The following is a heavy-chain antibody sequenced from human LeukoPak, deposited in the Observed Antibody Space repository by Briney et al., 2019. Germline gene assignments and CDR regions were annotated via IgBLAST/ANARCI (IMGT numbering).Heavy chain of an antibody. V-gene: IGHV3-23*01. CDR1: GFTLSNHG. J-gene: IGHJ4*02. D-gene: IGHD2-21*02. CDR3: AGVSYCGGDCYHDY. CDR2: ISPSGDIT. Sequence: QSGGSLRLSCAASGFTLSNHGMNWVRQAPGKGLEWVSGISPSGDITYYADSVKGRFTISRDNAKNTLYLQMNSLRVEDTAVYYCAGVSYCGGDCYHDYWGQGTLVTVSS.